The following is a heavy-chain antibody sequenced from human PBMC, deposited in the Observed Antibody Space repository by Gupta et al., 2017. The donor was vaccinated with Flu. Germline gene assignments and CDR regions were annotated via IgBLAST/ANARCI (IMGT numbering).Heavy chain of an antibody. V-gene: IGHV3-15*01. Sequence: EAQLVVSGGGVVHRGGCLRLSWAASGVTFSNAWMSWVRQAPGKGLEWVGRIKSNTDGGTTDYAAPGKGRFTISRDDSKNTLYLQMNSLKTEDTAVYYCTTTDTVAGFDYWGQGTLVTVSS. J-gene: IGHJ4*02. D-gene: IGHD6-19*01. CDR1: GVTFSNAW. CDR2: IKSNTDGGTT. CDR3: TTTDTVAGFDY.